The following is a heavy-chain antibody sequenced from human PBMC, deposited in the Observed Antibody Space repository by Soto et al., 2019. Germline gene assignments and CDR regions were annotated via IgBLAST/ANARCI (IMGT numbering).Heavy chain of an antibody. D-gene: IGHD6-19*01. CDR1: GFSLSTNGVG. J-gene: IGHJ4*02. Sequence: QITLKESGPTLVKPKQTLTLTCTFSGFSLSTNGVGVGWIRQPPGKALEWLALIFWDDDKHYSPSLMNRLTTXKXTTKNQVVLTMTNMDPVDTATYYCAHSAQWTDYFDYWGQGTLVTVSA. CDR3: AHSAQWTDYFDY. V-gene: IGHV2-5*02. CDR2: IFWDDDK.